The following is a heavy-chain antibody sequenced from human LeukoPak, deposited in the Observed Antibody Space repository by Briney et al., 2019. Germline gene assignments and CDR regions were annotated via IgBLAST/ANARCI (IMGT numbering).Heavy chain of an antibody. V-gene: IGHV3-9*01. CDR2: INWNSASI. J-gene: IGHJ4*02. CDR1: GFTFHQYA. CDR3: AKDKAPLYSGYDWDLDF. D-gene: IGHD5-12*01. Sequence: PGGSLRLSCAASGFTFHQYAIHWVRQVPGKGLEWVSGINWNSASIGYADSVKGRFTISRDNAKNSVHLQMNSLRAEDTALYYCAKDKAPLYSGYDWDLDFWGQGTLVTVSS.